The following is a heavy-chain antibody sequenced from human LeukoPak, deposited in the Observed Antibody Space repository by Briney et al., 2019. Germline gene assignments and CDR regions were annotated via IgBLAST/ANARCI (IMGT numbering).Heavy chain of an antibody. V-gene: IGHV3-11*01. D-gene: IGHD3-22*01. Sequence: SGGSLRLSCAASGFTFSDYYMGWIRQAPGKGLEWVSYISSSGSTIYYADSVKGRFTISRDNAKNSLYLQMNSLRAEDTAVYYCARGGYDSSGYYYDEVRADYYYYMDVWGKGTTVTVSS. CDR1: GFTFSDYY. CDR2: ISSSGSTI. J-gene: IGHJ6*03. CDR3: ARGGYDSSGYYYDEVRADYYYYMDV.